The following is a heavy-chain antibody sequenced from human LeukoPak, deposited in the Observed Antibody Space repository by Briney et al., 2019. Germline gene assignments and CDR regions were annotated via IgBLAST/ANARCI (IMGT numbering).Heavy chain of an antibody. Sequence: GESLKISCKGSGYSFTSYWIGWVRQMPGKGLEWMGIIYPGDSDTRYSPSFQGQVTISADKSISTAYLQWSSLKASDTAMYYCASLDSGSYWGGAFDIWGQGTMVTVSS. CDR2: IYPGDSDT. J-gene: IGHJ3*02. CDR1: GYSFTSYW. D-gene: IGHD1-26*01. CDR3: ASLDSGSYWGGAFDI. V-gene: IGHV5-51*01.